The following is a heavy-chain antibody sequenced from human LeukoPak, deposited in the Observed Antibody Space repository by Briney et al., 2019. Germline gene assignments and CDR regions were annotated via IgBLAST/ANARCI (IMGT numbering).Heavy chain of an antibody. CDR3: ARGRGPATVTIFDY. Sequence: PSETLSLTCTVSGGSISSGGYYWSWIRQHPGKGLEWIGYIYYSGSTYYNPSLKSRVTISVDTPKNQFSLKLSSVTAADTAVYYCARGRGPATVTIFDYWGQGTLVTVSS. D-gene: IGHD4-17*01. CDR2: IYYSGST. V-gene: IGHV4-31*03. J-gene: IGHJ4*02. CDR1: GGSISSGGYY.